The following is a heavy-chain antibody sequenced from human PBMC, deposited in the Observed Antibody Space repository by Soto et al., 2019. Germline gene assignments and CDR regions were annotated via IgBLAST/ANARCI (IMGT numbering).Heavy chain of an antibody. CDR3: AREKSGRQWLDYYYGMDV. D-gene: IGHD6-19*01. CDR1: GYTFTGYY. Sequence: ASAKASCKASGYTFTGYYMHWVRQAPGQGLEWMGWINPNSGGTNYAQKFQGWVTMTRDTSISTAYMELSRLRSDDTAVYYCAREKSGRQWLDYYYGMDVWGQGTTVTVSS. CDR2: INPNSGGT. V-gene: IGHV1-2*04. J-gene: IGHJ6*02.